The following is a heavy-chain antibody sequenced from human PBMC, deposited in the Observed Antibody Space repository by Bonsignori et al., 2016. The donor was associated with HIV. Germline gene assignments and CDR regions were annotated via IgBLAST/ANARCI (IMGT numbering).Heavy chain of an antibody. D-gene: IGHD1-14*01. J-gene: IGHJ3*02. V-gene: IGHV3-9*01. CDR3: AKDIFAEGPRNAFDI. Sequence: SLKISCAASGFTFDDYAMHWVRQGPGKGLEWVSGINWKSRGIGYADSVKGRFTISRDNAKHSLYLQMNSLRTEDTAVYYCAKDIFAEGPRNAFDIWGHGTLVTVSS. CDR1: GFTFDDYA. CDR2: INWKSRGI.